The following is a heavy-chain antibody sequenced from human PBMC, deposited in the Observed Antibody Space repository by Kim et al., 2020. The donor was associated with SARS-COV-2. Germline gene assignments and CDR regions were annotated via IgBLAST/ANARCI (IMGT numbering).Heavy chain of an antibody. D-gene: IGHD3-22*01. CDR2: ISYDGSNK. CDR3: AKDANYDSSMGH. CDR1: GFTFSSYG. Sequence: GGSLRLSCAASGFTFSSYGMHSVRQAPGKGLEWVAVISYDGSNKYYADSVKGRFTISRDNSKNTLYLQMNSLRAEDTAVYYCAKDANYDSSMGHWGQGTLVTVSS. V-gene: IGHV3-30*18. J-gene: IGHJ1*01.